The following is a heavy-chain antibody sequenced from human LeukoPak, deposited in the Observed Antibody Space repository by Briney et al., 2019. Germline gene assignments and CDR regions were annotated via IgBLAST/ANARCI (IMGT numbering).Heavy chain of an antibody. CDR3: AKEIHDSSGYYSYFDY. CDR1: GFTFSGYG. J-gene: IGHJ4*02. D-gene: IGHD3-22*01. V-gene: IGHV3-23*01. Sequence: GGSLRLSCAASGFTFSGYGMIWVHQAPGKGLEWVSGISGSGSSTYYADSVRGRFTISRDNSKNALYLQMNSLRAEDTAVYYCAKEIHDSSGYYSYFDYWGQGTLVTVSS. CDR2: ISGSGSST.